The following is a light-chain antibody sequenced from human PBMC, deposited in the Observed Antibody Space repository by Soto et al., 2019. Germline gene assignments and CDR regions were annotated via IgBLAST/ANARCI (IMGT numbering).Light chain of an antibody. CDR2: DVF. CDR1: QSIGSY. J-gene: IGKJ1*01. Sequence: EIVLTQSPATLSLSPGERGTLSFRTSQSIGSYVAWYQHQPGQAPRLLIYDVFNRATGIPGRFSGSGSGTDFTLTISRLEPEDFAVYYCQQYGSSGTFGQGTKVDIK. CDR3: QQYGSSGT. V-gene: IGKV3-20*01.